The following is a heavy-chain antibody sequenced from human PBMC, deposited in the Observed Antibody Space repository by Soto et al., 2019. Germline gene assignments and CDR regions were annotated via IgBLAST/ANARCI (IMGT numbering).Heavy chain of an antibody. D-gene: IGHD4-4*01. V-gene: IGHV3-11*01. CDR1: GFTFSDHY. J-gene: IGHJ6*02. Sequence: PGGSLRLSCAASGFTFSDHYMSWIRQAPGKGLEWVSYISSSGSTIYYADSVKGRFTISRDNAKNSLYLQMNSLRAEDTAVYYCARGGATGEDYYYYYGMDVWGQGTTVTVSS. CDR2: ISSSGSTI. CDR3: ARGGATGEDYYYYYGMDV.